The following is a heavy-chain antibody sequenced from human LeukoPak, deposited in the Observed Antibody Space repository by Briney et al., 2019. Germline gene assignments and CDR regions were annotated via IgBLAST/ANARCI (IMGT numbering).Heavy chain of an antibody. CDR1: GFTFSSYG. CDR2: IRYDGSNK. Sequence: PGGSLRLSCAAAGFTFSSYGMHWVRQAPGQGLGGVAFIRYDGSNKYYADSVKGRFTISRDNSKNTLYLQMNSLRAEDTAVYYCAKVHWVAVAGNEYFQHWGQGTLVTVSS. V-gene: IGHV3-30*02. D-gene: IGHD6-19*01. J-gene: IGHJ1*01. CDR3: AKVHWVAVAGNEYFQH.